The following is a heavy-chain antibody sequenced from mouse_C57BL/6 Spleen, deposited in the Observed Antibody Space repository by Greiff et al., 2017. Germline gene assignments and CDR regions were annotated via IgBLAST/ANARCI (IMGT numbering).Heavy chain of an antibody. Sequence: EVQLVESGPVLVKPGASVKMSCKASGYTFTDYYMNWVKQSHGKSLEWIGVINPYNGGTSYNQKFKGKATLTVDKSSSTAYMELNSLTSEDSAVYYCARHYGSSFAWFAYWGQGTLVTVSA. V-gene: IGHV1-19*01. CDR3: ARHYGSSFAWFAY. J-gene: IGHJ3*01. D-gene: IGHD1-1*01. CDR2: INPYNGGT. CDR1: GYTFTDYY.